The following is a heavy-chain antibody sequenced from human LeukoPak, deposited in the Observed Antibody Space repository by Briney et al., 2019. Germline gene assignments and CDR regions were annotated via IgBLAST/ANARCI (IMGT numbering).Heavy chain of an antibody. CDR3: ASSSGGFYYYYGMDV. V-gene: IGHV1-18*01. Sequence: ASVNVSCKASGYTFTSYGISWVRQAPGQGLEWMGWISAYNGNTNYAQKLQGRVTLTTDTSTSTAYMELRSLRSDDTAVYYCASSSGGFYYYYGMDVWGQGTTATVSS. CDR1: GYTFTSYG. CDR2: ISAYNGNT. D-gene: IGHD6-19*01. J-gene: IGHJ6*02.